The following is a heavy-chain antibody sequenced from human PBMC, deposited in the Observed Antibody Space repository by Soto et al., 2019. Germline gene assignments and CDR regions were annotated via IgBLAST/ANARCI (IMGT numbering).Heavy chain of an antibody. J-gene: IGHJ6*02. V-gene: IGHV3-23*01. CDR1: GFTFSVYA. D-gene: IGHD2-21*02. CDR3: ASLGVGDWANYYYYYGMDV. CDR2: VTANGGST. Sequence: GGSLRLSCAATGFTFSVYAMTWVRQAPGKGLERVSAVTANGGSTYSADAVKCRFTISRDNSKNTLFLQMNSPRAENSAGYYCASLGVGDWANYYYYYGMDVWGQGATVTVSS.